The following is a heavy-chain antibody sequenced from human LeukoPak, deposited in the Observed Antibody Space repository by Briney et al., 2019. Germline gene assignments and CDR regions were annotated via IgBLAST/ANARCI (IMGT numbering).Heavy chain of an antibody. V-gene: IGHV4-39*07. Sequence: PSETLSLTCTVSGGSISSYYWGWIRQPPGKGLEWIGTIYYSGSTYYNPSLKSRVTISVDTSKNQFSLKLSSVTAADTAVYYCARDAPPGARYCSGGSCYVNWFDPWGQGTLVTVSS. CDR3: ARDAPPGARYCSGGSCYVNWFDP. CDR1: GGSISSYY. D-gene: IGHD2-15*01. J-gene: IGHJ5*02. CDR2: IYYSGST.